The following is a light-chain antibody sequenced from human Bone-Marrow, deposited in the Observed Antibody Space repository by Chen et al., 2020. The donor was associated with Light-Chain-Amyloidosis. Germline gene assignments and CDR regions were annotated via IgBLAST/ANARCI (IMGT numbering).Light chain of an antibody. V-gene: IGKV3-15*01. J-gene: IGKJ4*01. CDR1: QSVGDN. CDR2: RAS. Sequence: EIVMTQSPATLSVSPGESATLSCRASQSVGDNLAWYQQRPGQAPRLLIYRASTRATGIPARFSGSGSGTDFTLTISSLQPEDFAVYYCQQHYAWPLTFRGGTKVEI. CDR3: QQHYAWPLT.